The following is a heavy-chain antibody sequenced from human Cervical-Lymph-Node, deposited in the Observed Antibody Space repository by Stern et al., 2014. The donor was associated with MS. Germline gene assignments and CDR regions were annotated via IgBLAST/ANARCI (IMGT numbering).Heavy chain of an antibody. CDR1: GFTFSASA. D-gene: IGHD6-13*01. Sequence: EVQLVQSGGGLVQPGGSLKLSCAASGFTFSASAMHWVRQASGKGLEWVGRIRSKANSYGTDYAAAGKGRFINYGDDSNTTAYLQMNSLKTEDTAVYYCTRRDAAAVSEFGYWGQGTLVTVSS. V-gene: IGHV3-73*01. J-gene: IGHJ4*02. CDR2: IRSKANSYGT. CDR3: TRRDAAAVSEFGY.